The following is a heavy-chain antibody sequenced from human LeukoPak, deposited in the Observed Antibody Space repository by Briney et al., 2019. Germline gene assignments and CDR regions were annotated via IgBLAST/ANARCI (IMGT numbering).Heavy chain of an antibody. CDR3: ARDQRGYCSSTSCYGVWFDP. J-gene: IGHJ5*02. V-gene: IGHV1-8*02. CDR2: MNPNSGNT. Sequence: ASVKVSCKASGYTFTSYDINWVRQATGQGLEWMGWMNPNSGNTGYAQKLQGRVTMTTDTSTSTAYMELRSLRSDDTAVYYCARDQRGYCSSTSCYGVWFDPWGQGTLVTVSS. CDR1: GYTFTSYD. D-gene: IGHD2-2*01.